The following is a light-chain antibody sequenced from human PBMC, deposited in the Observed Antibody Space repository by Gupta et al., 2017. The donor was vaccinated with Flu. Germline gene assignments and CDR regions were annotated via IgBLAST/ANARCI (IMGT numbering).Light chain of an antibody. J-gene: IGKJ1*01. CDR2: AAS. Sequence: GDRDTITCRASQSISNYLNWYQHKPGKAPNLLIFAASSLESGVPARFSGSGSGTDFTLTISSLQPEDFATYYCQETYSIPWTFGQGTKVEIK. CDR3: QETYSIPWT. CDR1: QSISNY. V-gene: IGKV1-39*01.